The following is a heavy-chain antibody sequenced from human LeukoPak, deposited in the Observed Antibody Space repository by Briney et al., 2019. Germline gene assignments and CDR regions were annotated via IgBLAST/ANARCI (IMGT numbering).Heavy chain of an antibody. V-gene: IGHV6-1*01. CDR2: TYYRSKWYN. D-gene: IGHD6-19*01. CDR1: GDSVSSNNGA. Sequence: SQTLSPTCAISGDSVSSNNGAWNWIRQSPSRGLEWLGRTYYRSKWYNDYAESMKGRITINPDTSKNQFSLQLNSVTPEDTAVYYCARDFGNSGWYTFDFWGQGTLVTVSS. J-gene: IGHJ4*02. CDR3: ARDFGNSGWYTFDF.